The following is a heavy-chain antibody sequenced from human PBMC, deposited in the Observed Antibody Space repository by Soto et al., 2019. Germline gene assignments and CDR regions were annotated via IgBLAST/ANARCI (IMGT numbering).Heavy chain of an antibody. J-gene: IGHJ6*02. Sequence: SETLSLTCAVSGYSISSGYYWGWIRQPPGKGLEWIGSIYHSGSTYYNPSLKSRVTISVDTSKNQFSLKLSSVTAADTAVYYCARDQASQYYDFWSGYYYYGMDVWGQGXTVTVYS. CDR2: IYHSGST. V-gene: IGHV4-38-2*02. D-gene: IGHD3-3*01. CDR3: ARDQASQYYDFWSGYYYYGMDV. CDR1: GYSISSGYY.